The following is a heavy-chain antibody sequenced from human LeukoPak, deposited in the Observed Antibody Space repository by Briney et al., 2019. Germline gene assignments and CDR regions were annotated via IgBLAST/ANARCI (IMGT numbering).Heavy chain of an antibody. V-gene: IGHV3-74*01. CDR1: GFTLSSYW. Sequence: GGSLRLSCAASGFTLSSYWMHWVRQAPGKGLVWVSRINTDGSSTSYADSVKGRFTISRDNSKNTLYLQMNSLRAEDTAVYYCASPKYTSGWYRNYFNYWGQGTLVTVSS. D-gene: IGHD6-19*01. CDR3: ASPKYTSGWYRNYFNY. CDR2: INTDGSST. J-gene: IGHJ4*02.